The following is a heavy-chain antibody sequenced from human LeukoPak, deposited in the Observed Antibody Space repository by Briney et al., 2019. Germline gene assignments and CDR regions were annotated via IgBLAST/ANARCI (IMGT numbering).Heavy chain of an antibody. CDR2: ISSSGSST. J-gene: IGHJ4*02. V-gene: IGHV3-11*01. CDR1: GFTFSDYY. CDR3: ARDGYYDSSVYPLHSDY. Sequence: GGSLRLSCGASGFTFSDYYMSWIRQAPGKGLEWISYISSSGSSTYYADSVKGRFTSSRDNSKNTLYLQMNSLRAEDTAVYYCARDGYYDSSVYPLHSDYWGQGTLVTVSS. D-gene: IGHD3-22*01.